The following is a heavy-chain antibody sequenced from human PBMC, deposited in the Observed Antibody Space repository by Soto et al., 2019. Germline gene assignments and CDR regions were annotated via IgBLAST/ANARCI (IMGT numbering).Heavy chain of an antibody. V-gene: IGHV5-10-1*01. CDR2: IDPSASYT. CDR3: ARIIAAADGAFDI. Sequence: GESLKISCKGSGYRFTSYWISWVRQMPGKGLEWTGRIDPSASYTNYSPSFQGHVTISADKSISTAYLQWSSLKASDTAMYYCARIIAAADGAFDIWGQGTMVTVSS. J-gene: IGHJ3*02. D-gene: IGHD6-13*01. CDR1: GYRFTSYW.